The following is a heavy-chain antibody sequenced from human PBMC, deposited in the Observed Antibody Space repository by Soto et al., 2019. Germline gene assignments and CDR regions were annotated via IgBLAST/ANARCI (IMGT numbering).Heavy chain of an antibody. J-gene: IGHJ4*02. Sequence: QVLLVQSGAEVKKPGASLKVSCKASGYTFTSFGISWVRQAPGQGLEWMGWINIHKGNANYAQKVQGRVTMTTDTSTSTAYMELMNMRSDDTALYYCARVGVYYSGGTGYMAYFDYWGQGTLVIVSS. D-gene: IGHD3-22*01. CDR3: ARVGVYYSGGTGYMAYFDY. V-gene: IGHV1-18*01. CDR1: GYTFTSFG. CDR2: INIHKGNA.